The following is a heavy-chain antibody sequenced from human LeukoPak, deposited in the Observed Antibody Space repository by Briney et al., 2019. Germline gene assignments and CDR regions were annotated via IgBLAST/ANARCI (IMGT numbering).Heavy chain of an antibody. J-gene: IGHJ4*02. CDR3: ARGRGIAVAALGY. D-gene: IGHD6-19*01. Sequence: ASVTVSCKASGYTFTSYDINWVRQAPGQGLEWMGWMNPNSGNTGYAQKFQGRVTMTRNTSISTAYMELSSLRSEDTAVYYCARGRGIAVAALGYWGQGTLVTVSS. CDR2: MNPNSGNT. CDR1: GYTFTSYD. V-gene: IGHV1-8*01.